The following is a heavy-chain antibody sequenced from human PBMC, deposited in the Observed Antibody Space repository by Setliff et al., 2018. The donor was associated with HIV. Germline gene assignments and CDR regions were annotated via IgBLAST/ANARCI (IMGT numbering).Heavy chain of an antibody. D-gene: IGHD2-2*01. J-gene: IGHJ6*03. CDR1: GYTFTSYG. CDR3: ARDRGVPAAHYYYYYYMDV. Sequence: ASVKVCCKASGYTFTSYGISWVRQAPGQGLEWMGWISAYNGNTNYAQKLQGRVTMTTDTSTSTAYMELRSLRSDDTAVYYCARDRGVPAAHYYYYYYMDVWGKGTTVTVSS. V-gene: IGHV1-18*01. CDR2: ISAYNGNT.